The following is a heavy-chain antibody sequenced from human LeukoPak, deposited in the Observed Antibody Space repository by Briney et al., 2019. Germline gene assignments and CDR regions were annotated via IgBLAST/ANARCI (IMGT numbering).Heavy chain of an antibody. Sequence: SETLSLTCAVSGYSISSGYYWGWIRQPPGKELQGIGSIYHSGSTYYNPSLKRRVTISVDTSKNQFSLKLSSVTAADTAVYYCARKYCSSTSCYDGEYYFDYWGQGTLVTVSS. CDR1: GYSISSGYY. CDR3: ARKYCSSTSCYDGEYYFDY. J-gene: IGHJ4*02. CDR2: IYHSGST. V-gene: IGHV4-38-2*01. D-gene: IGHD2-2*01.